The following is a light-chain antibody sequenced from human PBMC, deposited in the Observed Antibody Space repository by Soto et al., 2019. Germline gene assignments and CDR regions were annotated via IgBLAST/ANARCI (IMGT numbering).Light chain of an antibody. CDR1: QSITSY. CDR3: QQSYSTPKT. CDR2: VAS. V-gene: IGKV1-39*01. Sequence: IQMTLSPSSLSASVGDRVTITCRASQSITSYLNWYQQNPGKAPKLLIYVASSLQSGVPPRFSGSGSGTDFTLTISSQQPEDFATYYCQQSYSTPKTFGQGTQVEIK. J-gene: IGKJ1*01.